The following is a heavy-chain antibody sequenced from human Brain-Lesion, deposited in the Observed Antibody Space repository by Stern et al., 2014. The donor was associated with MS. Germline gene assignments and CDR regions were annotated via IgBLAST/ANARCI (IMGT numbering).Heavy chain of an antibody. CDR1: GYTFSSYD. J-gene: IGHJ4*02. V-gene: IGHV1-8*01. Sequence: QMQLVQSGAEVKKPGASVKVSCKASGYTFSSYDITWVRQASGHGLEWMGWMNPYSGNTGYAQKFKGRVSMTSGPSISTVYMELTSLTSDDTAVYFCARAVRNQLLSEYWGQGTLVTVSS. CDR2: MNPYSGNT. D-gene: IGHD2-2*01. CDR3: ARAVRNQLLSEY.